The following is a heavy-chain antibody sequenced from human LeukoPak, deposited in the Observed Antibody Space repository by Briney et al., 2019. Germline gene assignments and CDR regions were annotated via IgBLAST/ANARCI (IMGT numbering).Heavy chain of an antibody. J-gene: IGHJ4*02. CDR1: GGSISSYY. V-gene: IGHV4-4*09. D-gene: IGHD2-21*01. CDR3: ARRGPRSTYFDY. Sequence: PSETLSLTCTVSGGSISSYYWSWIRQPPGKGLGWIGYIFTSGSTNYNPSLKSRVTISVDTSKNQFSLKLSSVTAADTAVYYCARRGPRSTYFDYWGQGTLVTVSS. CDR2: IFTSGST.